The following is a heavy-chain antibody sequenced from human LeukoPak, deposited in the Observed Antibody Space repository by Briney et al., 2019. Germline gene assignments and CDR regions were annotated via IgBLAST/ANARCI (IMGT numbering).Heavy chain of an antibody. CDR3: AGGGVAVAGTDY. D-gene: IGHD6-19*01. J-gene: IGHJ4*02. CDR1: GGSISSYY. CDR2: NYYSGST. V-gene: IGHV4-59*01. Sequence: PSETLSLTCTVSGGSISSYYWSWIRQPPGKGLEWIGYNYYSGSTNYNPSLKSRVTISVDTSKNQFSLKLSSVTAADTAVYYCAGGGVAVAGTDYWGQGTLVTVSS.